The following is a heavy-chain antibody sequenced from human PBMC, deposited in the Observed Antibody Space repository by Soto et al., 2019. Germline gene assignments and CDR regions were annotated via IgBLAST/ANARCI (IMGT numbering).Heavy chain of an antibody. CDR1: GDSVSSNSAA. J-gene: IGHJ5*02. CDR3: ARGQDNSSSWSWSPGFDP. D-gene: IGHD6-13*01. Sequence: SETLSLTCAISGDSVSSNSAAWNWIRQSPSRGLEWLGRTYYRSKWYNDYAVSVKSRITINPDTSKNQFSLQLNSVTPEDTAVYYCARGQDNSSSWSWSPGFDPWGQGTLVTVSS. V-gene: IGHV6-1*01. CDR2: TYYRSKWYN.